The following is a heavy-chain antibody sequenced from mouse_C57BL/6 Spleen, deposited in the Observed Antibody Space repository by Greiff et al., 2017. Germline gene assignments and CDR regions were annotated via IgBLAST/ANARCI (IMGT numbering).Heavy chain of an antibody. CDR1: GYAFSSYW. Sequence: QVQLQQSGAELVKPGASVKISCKASGYAFSSYWMNWVKQRPGTGLEWIGQIYPGDGDTNYNGKFKGKATLTADKSPSTAYMQLSSLTSEDSAVYFCARGVDYDLAWFAYWGQGTLVTVSA. CDR3: ARGVDYDLAWFAY. V-gene: IGHV1-80*01. CDR2: IYPGDGDT. J-gene: IGHJ3*01. D-gene: IGHD2-4*01.